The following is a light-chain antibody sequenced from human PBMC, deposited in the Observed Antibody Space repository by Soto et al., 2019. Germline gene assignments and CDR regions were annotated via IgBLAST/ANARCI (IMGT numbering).Light chain of an antibody. CDR3: QQRSDWPST. CDR1: QSVSSY. CDR2: DAS. Sequence: EIVLTQSPATLSLSPGERATLSCRASQSVSSYLAWYQQKPGQAPRLLIYDASNRGTGIPARFSGSGSGTDFTLTISILEPDDFAVDYCQQRSDWPSTFGGGTKVQIK. J-gene: IGKJ4*01. V-gene: IGKV3-11*01.